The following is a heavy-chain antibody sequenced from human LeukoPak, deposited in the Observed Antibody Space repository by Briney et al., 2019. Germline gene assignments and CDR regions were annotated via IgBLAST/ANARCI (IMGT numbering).Heavy chain of an antibody. CDR3: AKISGYSSGWLINYFDY. CDR2: ISGSGGST. V-gene: IGHV3-23*01. J-gene: IGHJ4*02. CDR1: GFTFSSYA. Sequence: GGSLRLSCAASGFTFSSYAMSWVRRAPGKGLEWVSAISGSGGSTYYADSVKGRFTISRDNSKNTLYLQMNSLRAEDTAVYYCAKISGYSSGWLINYFDYWGQGTLVTVSS. D-gene: IGHD6-19*01.